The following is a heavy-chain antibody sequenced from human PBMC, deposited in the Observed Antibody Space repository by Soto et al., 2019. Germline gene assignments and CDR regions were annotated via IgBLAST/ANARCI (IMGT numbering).Heavy chain of an antibody. CDR1: GFTFSSYS. CDR2: ISSSSSYI. D-gene: IGHD5-12*01. Sequence: LRLSCAASGFTFSSYSMNWVRQAPGKGLEWVSSISSSSSYIYYADSVKGRFTISRDNAKNSLYLQMNSLRAEDTAVYYCASFRDGYNIDSSWFDPWGQGTLVTVSS. V-gene: IGHV3-21*01. J-gene: IGHJ5*02. CDR3: ASFRDGYNIDSSWFDP.